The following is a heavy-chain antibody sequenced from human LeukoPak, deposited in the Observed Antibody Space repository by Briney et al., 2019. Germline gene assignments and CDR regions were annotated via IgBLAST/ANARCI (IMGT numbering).Heavy chain of an antibody. D-gene: IGHD3-9*01. CDR3: AREGGRYFDSGVDY. J-gene: IGHJ4*02. CDR1: GFTFSSYA. V-gene: IGHV3-30*04. CDR2: TFDDGTDK. Sequence: GRSLRLSCAASGFTFSSYAMHWVRQAPGKGLEWVALTFDDGTDKYYAESVKGRFTISRDNSRKTLYLQMNSLRPEDTAVYYCAREGGRYFDSGVDYWGQGTVVTVSS.